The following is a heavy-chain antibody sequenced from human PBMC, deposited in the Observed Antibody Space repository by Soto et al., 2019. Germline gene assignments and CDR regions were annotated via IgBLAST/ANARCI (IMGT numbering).Heavy chain of an antibody. CDR2: ISWNSGSI. V-gene: IGHV3-9*01. CDR3: AKDSLGRYYDFWSGYYFSDYYYGVDV. Sequence: PGGSLRLSCAASGFTFDDYAMHWVRQAPGKGLEWVSGISWNSGSIGYADSVKGRFTISRDNAKNSLYLQMNSLRAEDTALYYCAKDSLGRYYDFWSGYYFSDYYYGVDVWGQGTTVTVSS. D-gene: IGHD3-3*01. J-gene: IGHJ6*02. CDR1: GFTFDDYA.